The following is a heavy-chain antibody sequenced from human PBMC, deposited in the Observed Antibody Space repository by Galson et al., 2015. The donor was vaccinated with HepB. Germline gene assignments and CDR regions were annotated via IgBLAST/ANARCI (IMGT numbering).Heavy chain of an antibody. V-gene: IGHV3-30*18. J-gene: IGHJ4*02. D-gene: IGHD6-13*01. CDR1: GFTFSSYG. CDR2: ISYDGSNK. CDR3: AKDSSSWAGPFDY. Sequence: LRLSCAASGFTFSSYGMHWVRQAPGKGLEWVAVISYDGSNKYYADSVKGRFTISRDNSKNTLYLQMNSLRAEDTAVYYCAKDSSSWAGPFDYWGQGTLVTVSS.